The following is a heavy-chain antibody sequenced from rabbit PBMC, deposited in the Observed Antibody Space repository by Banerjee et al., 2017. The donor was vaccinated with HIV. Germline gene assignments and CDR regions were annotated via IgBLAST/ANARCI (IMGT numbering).Heavy chain of an antibody. J-gene: IGHJ4*01. CDR3: ARDLAGVIGWNFDL. V-gene: IGHV1S45*01. D-gene: IGHD4-1*01. CDR2: IDTDSSGST. Sequence: EQLVESGGGLVTPGASLTLTCTASGFTISSSYWICWVRPAPGKGLEWIACIDTDSSGSTYYASWAKGRFTISRTSSTTVALQMTSLTAADTATYFCARDLAGVIGWNFDLWGPGTLVTVS. CDR1: GFTISSSYW.